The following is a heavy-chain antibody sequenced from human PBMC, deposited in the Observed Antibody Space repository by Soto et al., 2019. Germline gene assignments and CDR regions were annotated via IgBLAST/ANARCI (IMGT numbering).Heavy chain of an antibody. Sequence: QVQLQESGPGLVKPSETLSLTCTVSGGSISSYYWSWIRQPPGKGLEWIGYIYSSGSTNYNPSLKSRVTLSVDTSQSQCSLKLSSVTAADTAVYYCARRYGASFDYWGQGTLVTVSS. V-gene: IGHV4-59*01. CDR2: IYSSGST. CDR3: ARRYGASFDY. J-gene: IGHJ4*02. D-gene: IGHD4-17*01. CDR1: GGSISSYY.